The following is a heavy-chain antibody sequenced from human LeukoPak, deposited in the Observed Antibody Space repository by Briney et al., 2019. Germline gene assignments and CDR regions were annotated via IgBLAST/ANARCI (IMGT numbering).Heavy chain of an antibody. CDR2: ISSSGSTI. V-gene: IGHV3-11*04. D-gene: IGHD5-12*01. CDR3: ARIYSGYDYYYYYYMDV. Sequence: GGSLRLSCAASGFTFSDYYMSWIRQAPGKGLEWVSYISSSGSTIYYADSVKGRFTISRDNAKNSLYLQINSLRAEDTAVYYCARIYSGYDYYYYYYMDVWGKGTTVTVSS. J-gene: IGHJ6*03. CDR1: GFTFSDYY.